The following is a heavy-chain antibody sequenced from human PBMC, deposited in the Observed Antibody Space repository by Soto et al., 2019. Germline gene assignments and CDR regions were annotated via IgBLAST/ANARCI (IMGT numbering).Heavy chain of an antibody. Sequence: WSLRLSCTGSVFTFGDYAISWSRQAPGKGLEWVGVIRSKAYGETKDYAASVKGRFTILRDDSKSIAYLQMNSLQSEDTGVYYCTKYTYTSRYSYFGMDVWGHGTTVTVSS. V-gene: IGHV3-49*03. CDR3: TKYTYTSRYSYFGMDV. CDR2: IRSKAYGETK. J-gene: IGHJ6*02. D-gene: IGHD2-2*01. CDR1: VFTFGDYA.